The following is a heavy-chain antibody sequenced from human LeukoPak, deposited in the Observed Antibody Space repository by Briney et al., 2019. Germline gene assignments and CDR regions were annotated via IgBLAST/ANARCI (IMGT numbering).Heavy chain of an antibody. D-gene: IGHD2-8*02. CDR1: GGSIRSYY. V-gene: IGHV4-59*01. Sequence: SETLSLTCTVSGGSIRSYYWSWLRQAPGKTLEWIGYINYKGTTNYDPSLKSRVTISVDTSKNQFSLKMESVTAADTAVYYCARGGGVFDYWGQGTLVTVSS. J-gene: IGHJ4*02. CDR3: ARGGGVFDY. CDR2: INYKGTT.